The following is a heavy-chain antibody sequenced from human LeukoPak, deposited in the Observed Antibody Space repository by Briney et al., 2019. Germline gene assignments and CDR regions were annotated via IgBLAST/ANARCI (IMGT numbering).Heavy chain of an antibody. CDR2: FSSISSYI. Sequence: GGSLRLSCAASGFTFSSYSMNWLREAPGKGLEWVSSFSSISSYIYYAHPVKGRFPIPRDNAKNSLYLQMNSLRAEDTAVYYCARWEEQQLVLWGQGTLVTVSS. CDR3: ARWEEQQLVL. CDR1: GFTFSSYS. J-gene: IGHJ4*02. D-gene: IGHD6-13*01. V-gene: IGHV3-21*04.